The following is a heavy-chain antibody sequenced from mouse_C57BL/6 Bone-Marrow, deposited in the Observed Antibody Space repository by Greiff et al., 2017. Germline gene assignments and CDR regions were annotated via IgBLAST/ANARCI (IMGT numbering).Heavy chain of an antibody. V-gene: IGHV1-61*01. J-gene: IGHJ3*01. Sequence: QVQLQQPGAELVRPGSSVKLSCKASGYTFTSYWMDWVKQRPGQGLEWIGNIYPSDSETHYNQKFKDKATLTVDKSSSTAYMQLSSLTSEDSAVYYCERWMVRTAYWGQGTLVTVSA. CDR1: GYTFTSYW. CDR3: ERWMVRTAY. D-gene: IGHD2-2*01. CDR2: IYPSDSET.